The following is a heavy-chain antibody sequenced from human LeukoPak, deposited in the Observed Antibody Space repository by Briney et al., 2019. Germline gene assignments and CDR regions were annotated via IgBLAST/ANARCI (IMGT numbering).Heavy chain of an antibody. CDR1: GFTFSSYG. V-gene: IGHV3-33*01. Sequence: PGGSLRLSCAASGFTFSSYGMHWVRQAPGKGLEWVAVIWYDGSNKYYADSVKGRFTISRDNSKNTLYLQMNSLRAEDTAVYYCATTGYSSGWYFDYWGQGTLVTVPS. CDR2: IWYDGSNK. J-gene: IGHJ4*02. D-gene: IGHD6-19*01. CDR3: ATTGYSSGWYFDY.